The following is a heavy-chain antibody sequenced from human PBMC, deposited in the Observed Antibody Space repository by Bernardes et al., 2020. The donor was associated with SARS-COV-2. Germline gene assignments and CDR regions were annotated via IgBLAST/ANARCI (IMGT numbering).Heavy chain of an antibody. V-gene: IGHV3-21*01. Sequence: GSLRLSCAASGFTFSTYSMNWVRQAPGKGLEWVSSISSGSSYIYYADSLKGRFTISRDNAKNLLFLQMNSLRADDTALYYCARVGAGSSWHIDYWGQGTLVTVSA. J-gene: IGHJ4*02. CDR2: ISSGSSYI. CDR3: ARVGAGSSWHIDY. CDR1: GFTFSTYS. D-gene: IGHD6-13*01.